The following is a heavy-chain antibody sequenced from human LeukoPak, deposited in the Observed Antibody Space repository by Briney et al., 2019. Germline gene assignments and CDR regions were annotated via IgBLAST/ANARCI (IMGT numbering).Heavy chain of an antibody. V-gene: IGHV1-69*05. Sequence: SVKVSCKASGGTFSSYAISWVRQAPGHGLEWMGRIIPIFGTANYAQKFQGRVTITTDESTSTAYMELSSLRSEDTAVYYCAAEGYCSGGSCYPHHWGQGTLVTVSS. J-gene: IGHJ4*02. CDR3: AAEGYCSGGSCYPHH. CDR1: GGTFSSYA. D-gene: IGHD2-15*01. CDR2: IIPIFGTA.